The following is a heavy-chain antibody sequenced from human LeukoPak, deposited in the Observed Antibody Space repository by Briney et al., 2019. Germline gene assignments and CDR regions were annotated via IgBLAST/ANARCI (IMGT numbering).Heavy chain of an antibody. D-gene: IGHD3-10*01. CDR1: GGTFSSYA. V-gene: IGHV1-69*04. Sequence: GASVKVSCKASGGTFSSYAISWVRQAPGQGLEWIGRIIPILGIANYAQKFQGRVTITADKSTSTAYMELSSLRSEDTAVYYCARTYGSGSYYNEKVSDAFDIWGQGTMVTVSS. J-gene: IGHJ3*02. CDR3: ARTYGSGSYYNEKVSDAFDI. CDR2: IIPILGIA.